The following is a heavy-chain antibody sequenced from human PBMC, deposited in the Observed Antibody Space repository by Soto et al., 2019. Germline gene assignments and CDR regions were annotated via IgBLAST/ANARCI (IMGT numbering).Heavy chain of an antibody. V-gene: IGHV1-69*01. CDR3: ARDFRAYYDFWSGYSRDYYYYGMDV. D-gene: IGHD3-3*01. CDR1: GGTFSSYA. Sequence: QVQLVQSGAEVKKPGSSVKVSCKASGGTFSSYAISWVRQAPGQGLEWMGGIIPIFGTANYAQKFQGRVTITADESTSTAYVELSSLRSEDTAVYYCARDFRAYYDFWSGYSRDYYYYGMDVWGQGTTVTVSS. J-gene: IGHJ6*02. CDR2: IIPIFGTA.